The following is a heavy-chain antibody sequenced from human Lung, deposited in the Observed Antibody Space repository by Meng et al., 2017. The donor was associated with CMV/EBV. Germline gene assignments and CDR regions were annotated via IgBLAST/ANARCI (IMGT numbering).Heavy chain of an antibody. Sequence: GGSXRLXCATSGFTFGDYGLSWVRQAPGKGLEWVAFIRGKDYGETTEYAPSVKARFTVSRDDSKNIAYLQMNSLKAEDTAVYYCVREHLQIFAVGLPGDYWGQGXLVTVSS. CDR3: VREHLQIFAVGLPGDY. D-gene: IGHD3-3*01. CDR1: GFTFGDYG. CDR2: IRGKDYGETT. V-gene: IGHV3-49*04. J-gene: IGHJ4*02.